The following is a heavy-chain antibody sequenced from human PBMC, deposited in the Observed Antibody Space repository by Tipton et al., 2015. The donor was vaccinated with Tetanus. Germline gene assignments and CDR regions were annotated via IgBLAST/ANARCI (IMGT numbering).Heavy chain of an antibody. CDR2: IYYSGST. D-gene: IGHD3-3*01. Sequence: TLSLTCTVSGGSISSSSYYWGWIRQPPGKGLEWIGSIYYSGSTYYNPSLKSRVTISVDTSKNQFSLKLSSVTAADTAVYYCARGGPIFGVVNYYYGMDVWGQGTTVTVSS. CDR3: ARGGPIFGVVNYYYGMDV. CDR1: GGSISSSSYY. J-gene: IGHJ6*02. V-gene: IGHV4-39*01.